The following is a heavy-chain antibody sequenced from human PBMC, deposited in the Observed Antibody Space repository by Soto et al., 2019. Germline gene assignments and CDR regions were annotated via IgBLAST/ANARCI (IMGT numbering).Heavy chain of an antibody. CDR1: GGSISSGGYY. CDR2: IYYSGST. V-gene: IGHV4-31*03. D-gene: IGHD2-2*01. Sequence: QVQLQESGPGLVKPSQTLSLTCTVSGGSISSGGYYWSWIRQHPGKGLEWIGYIYYSGSTYYNPSLKSRLTTSVDTSKNQFSLKLSSVTAADTSVYYCAREVLAAINSFDYWGQGTLVTVSS. CDR3: AREVLAAINSFDY. J-gene: IGHJ4*02.